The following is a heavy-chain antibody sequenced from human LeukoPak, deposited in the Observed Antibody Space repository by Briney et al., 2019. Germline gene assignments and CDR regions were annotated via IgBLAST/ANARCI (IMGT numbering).Heavy chain of an antibody. CDR1: GFTFSSYS. D-gene: IGHD6-19*01. V-gene: IGHV3-21*01. J-gene: IGHJ4*02. CDR3: ARDAGLGSGWYPL. CDR2: ISSSSSYM. Sequence: GGSLRLSCAASGFTFSSYSMNWVRQAPGKGLEWVSSISSSSSYMYYADSVKGRFTISRDNAKNSLYLQMNSLRAEDTAVYYCARDAGLGSGWYPLWGQGTLVTVSS.